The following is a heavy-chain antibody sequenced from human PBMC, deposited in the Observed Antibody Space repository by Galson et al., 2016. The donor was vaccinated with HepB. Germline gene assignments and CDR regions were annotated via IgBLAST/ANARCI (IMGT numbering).Heavy chain of an antibody. CDR1: GFTFSSYD. J-gene: IGHJ6*04. Sequence: SLRLSCAASGFTFSSYDMHWVRQVTGKGLEWISAIGTAPGDTYYSTSVKGRFTISRENAKNSLFLHMSSLRAGDTAVYYCARGKSLWTTPWNYGLDVWGKGTTVTVSS. CDR3: ARGKSLWTTPWNYGLDV. D-gene: IGHD3-10*01. V-gene: IGHV3-13*01. CDR2: IGTAPGDT.